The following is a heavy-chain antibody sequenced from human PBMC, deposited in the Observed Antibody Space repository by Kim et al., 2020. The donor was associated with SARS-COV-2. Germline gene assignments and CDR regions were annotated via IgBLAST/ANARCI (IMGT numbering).Heavy chain of an antibody. J-gene: IGHJ4*02. Sequence: GRRTYCADSVNGLFAISRDSAKNSLYLQMNRLRAEDTAVYYCARDPTAWDHWGQGTLVIVSS. CDR2: GRRT. CDR3: ARDPTAWDH. V-gene: IGHV3-7*01.